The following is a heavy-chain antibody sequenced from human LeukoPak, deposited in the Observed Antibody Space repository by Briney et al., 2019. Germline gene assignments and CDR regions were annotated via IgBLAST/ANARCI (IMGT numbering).Heavy chain of an antibody. CDR2: IYYSGST. Sequence: SETLSLTCTVSGGSISSYYWSWIRQPPGKGLEWIGYIYYSGSTNYNPSLKSRVTISVDTSKNQFSLKLSSVTAADTAVYYCARTGVYYDFWSGRSVVTLFDYWGQGTLVTVSS. CDR1: GGSISSYY. V-gene: IGHV4-59*01. J-gene: IGHJ4*02. D-gene: IGHD3-3*01. CDR3: ARTGVYYDFWSGRSVVTLFDY.